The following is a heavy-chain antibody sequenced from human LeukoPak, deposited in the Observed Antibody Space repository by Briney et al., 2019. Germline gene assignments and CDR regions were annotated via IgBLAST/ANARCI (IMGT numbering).Heavy chain of an antibody. CDR2: ISGHNGNT. CDR3: ARDPYWSGNYTGIRYYYYYMDV. D-gene: IGHD3-3*01. CDR1: GYTFSAFG. V-gene: IGHV1-18*01. J-gene: IGHJ6*03. Sequence: ASVKVSCKTSGYTFSAFGISWVRQAPGQGLEWAGWISGHNGNTNYAQKFQGRVTMTTDTSTSTAYMELRSLRSDDTAVYYCARDPYWSGNYTGIRYYYYYMDVWGKGTTVTVSS.